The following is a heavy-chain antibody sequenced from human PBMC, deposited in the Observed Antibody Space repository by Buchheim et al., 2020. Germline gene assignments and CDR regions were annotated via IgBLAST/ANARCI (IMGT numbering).Heavy chain of an antibody. CDR1: GFTFSSYG. CDR2: ISYDGSNK. Sequence: QVQLVESGGGVVQPGRSLRLSCAASGFTFSSYGMHWVRQAPGKGLEWVAVISYDGSNKYYADSVKGRFTISRDNSKNTLYLQMNSLRAEDTAVYYCAKDDRWNTTGGNDYWGQGTL. V-gene: IGHV3-30*18. J-gene: IGHJ4*02. D-gene: IGHD1-1*01. CDR3: AKDDRWNTTGGNDY.